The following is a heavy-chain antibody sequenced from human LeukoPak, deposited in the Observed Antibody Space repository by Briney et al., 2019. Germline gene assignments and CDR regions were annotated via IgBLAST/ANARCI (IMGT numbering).Heavy chain of an antibody. J-gene: IGHJ6*03. Sequence: PGGSLRLSCTASGFTFGDYAMSWVRQAPGKGLEWVGFIRSKAYGGTTEYAASVKGRFTISRDDSKSIAYLQMNSLKTEDTAVYHCTRGPYRYCSSTSCYRDFSQLGYYYMDVWGKGTTVTVSS. CDR2: IRSKAYGGTT. V-gene: IGHV3-49*04. D-gene: IGHD2-2*02. CDR1: GFTFGDYA. CDR3: TRGPYRYCSSTSCYRDFSQLGYYYMDV.